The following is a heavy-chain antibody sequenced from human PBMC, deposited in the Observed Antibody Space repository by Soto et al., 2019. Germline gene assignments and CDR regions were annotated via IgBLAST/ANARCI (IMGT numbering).Heavy chain of an antibody. J-gene: IGHJ5*02. Sequence: SVKLSCKASGGTFSSYAISWVRQAPGQGLEWLGGIIPIYGTANYAQKFQGRVTITEDESTDTAYMELSSQRSADTAVYYCATTAEKWEAHDTNWFDPWGQGTLVTVSS. CDR1: GGTFSSYA. V-gene: IGHV1-69*13. CDR2: IIPIYGTA. D-gene: IGHD1-26*01. CDR3: ATTAEKWEAHDTNWFDP.